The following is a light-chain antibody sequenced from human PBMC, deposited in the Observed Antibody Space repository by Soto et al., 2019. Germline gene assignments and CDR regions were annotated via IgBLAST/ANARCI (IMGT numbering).Light chain of an antibody. CDR1: QSVGSY. Sequence: EIVLRQSPVTLSLSPGERATLSCRASQSVGSYLAWYQHKPGQAPRLLIYDASNRATGIQTRFSGSGSGTDFTLTINSLEPEDFAVYYCQQRSNWPPLTFGGGTKVEIK. V-gene: IGKV3-11*01. J-gene: IGKJ4*01. CDR2: DAS. CDR3: QQRSNWPPLT.